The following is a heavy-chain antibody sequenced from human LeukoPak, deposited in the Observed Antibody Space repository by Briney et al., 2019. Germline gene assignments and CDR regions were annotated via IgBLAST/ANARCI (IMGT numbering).Heavy chain of an antibody. V-gene: IGHV4-39*07. D-gene: IGHD3-3*01. CDR2: IYYSGST. CDR1: GGSISSSSYY. CDR3: AREIPNSYDFWSGYYYYYYMDV. J-gene: IGHJ6*03. Sequence: SETLSLTCTVSGGSISSSSYYWGWVRQPPGKGLEWIASIYYSGSTYYNPSLKSRVTVSVDTSKNQFSLKLSSVTAADTAVYYCAREIPNSYDFWSGYYYYYYMDVWGKGTTVTVSS.